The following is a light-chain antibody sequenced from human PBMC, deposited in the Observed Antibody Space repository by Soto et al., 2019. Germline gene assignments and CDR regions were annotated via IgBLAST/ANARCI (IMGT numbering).Light chain of an antibody. CDR1: SSDVGNYNY. V-gene: IGLV2-8*01. Sequence: QSALTQPPSASGTPGQSVTIPCTGTSSDVGNYNYVSWYQQHPGKAPKLMIYEVSRRPSGVPGRFSGSKSGNTASLTVSGLQAEDEADYYCSSNAGSNNLVFGGGTKLTVL. J-gene: IGLJ2*01. CDR2: EVS. CDR3: SSNAGSNNLV.